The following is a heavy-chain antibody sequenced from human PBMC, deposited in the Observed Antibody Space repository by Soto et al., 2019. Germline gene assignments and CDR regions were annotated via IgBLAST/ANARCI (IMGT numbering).Heavy chain of an antibody. CDR1: GFTFSSYA. J-gene: IGHJ6*02. CDR3: AKCETYSSSWYPHYGMDV. CDR2: ISGSGGST. D-gene: IGHD6-13*01. Sequence: PGGSLRLSCAASGFTFSSYAMSWVRQAPGKGLEWVSAISGSGGSTYYADSVKGRFTISRDNSKNTLYLQMNSLRAEDTAVYYCAKCETYSSSWYPHYGMDVWGQGTTVTVSS. V-gene: IGHV3-23*01.